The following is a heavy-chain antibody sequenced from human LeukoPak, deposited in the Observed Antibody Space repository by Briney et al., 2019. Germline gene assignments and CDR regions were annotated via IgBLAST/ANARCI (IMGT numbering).Heavy chain of an antibody. CDR3: ARDEYYDILTGYYPLFDY. CDR1: GYTFTSYG. Sequence: ASVKVSCKASGYTFTSYGISWVRQAPGQGLEWMGWISAYNGNTNYAQKLQGRVTMTTDTSTSTAYMELRSLRSDDTAVYYCARDEYYDILTGYYPLFDYWGQGTLVTVSS. V-gene: IGHV1-18*01. CDR2: ISAYNGNT. J-gene: IGHJ4*02. D-gene: IGHD3-9*01.